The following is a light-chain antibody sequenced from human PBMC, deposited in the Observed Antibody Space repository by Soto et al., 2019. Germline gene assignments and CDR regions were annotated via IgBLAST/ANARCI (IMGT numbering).Light chain of an antibody. V-gene: IGKV3-20*01. CDR2: GAS. Sequence: EIVLTQSPGTLSLSPGERATLSCRASQSVSSSYLAWYQHKPGQAPRLFIYGASSRATGIPDTFSGSGSGTDFTLTISRLEPEDFAVYYCQQYGSSLYTFGQGTKLEIK. J-gene: IGKJ2*01. CDR3: QQYGSSLYT. CDR1: QSVSSSY.